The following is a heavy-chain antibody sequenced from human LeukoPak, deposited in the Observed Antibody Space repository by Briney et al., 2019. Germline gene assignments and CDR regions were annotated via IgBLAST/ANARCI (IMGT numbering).Heavy chain of an antibody. CDR3: ATLAHPVVVVLTRDGMDV. Sequence: PSETLSLTCAVYGVSFSGYYWSWIRQPPGKGLEWIGEINHSGSTNYNPSLKSRVTISVDTSKNQFSLKLSSVTAADTAVYYCATLAHPVVVVLTRDGMDVWGQGTTVTVSS. CDR1: GVSFSGYY. V-gene: IGHV4-34*01. D-gene: IGHD2-15*01. J-gene: IGHJ6*02. CDR2: INHSGST.